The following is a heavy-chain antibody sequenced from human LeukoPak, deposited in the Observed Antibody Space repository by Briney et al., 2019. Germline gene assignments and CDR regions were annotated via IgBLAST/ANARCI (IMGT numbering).Heavy chain of an antibody. J-gene: IGHJ4*02. Sequence: PGGTLRLSCAASGFTFSSYGMSWVRQAPGKGLEWVSAISGSGGSTYYADSVKGRFTISRDNSKNTLYLQMNSLRAEDTAVYYCARVDSSGFYFDYWGQGTLVTVSS. CDR1: GFTFSSYG. D-gene: IGHD3-22*01. CDR3: ARVDSSGFYFDY. CDR2: ISGSGGST. V-gene: IGHV3-23*01.